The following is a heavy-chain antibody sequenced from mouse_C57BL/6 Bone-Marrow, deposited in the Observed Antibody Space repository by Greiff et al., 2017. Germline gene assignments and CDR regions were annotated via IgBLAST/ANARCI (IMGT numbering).Heavy chain of an antibody. CDR2: IWSGGST. D-gene: IGHD1-1*01. Sequence: VKLVESGPGLVQPSQSLSITCTVSGFSLTSYGVHWVRQSPGKGLEWLGVIWSGGSTDYNAAFISRLSISKDNSKSQVFFKMNSLQADDTAIYYCATSTVVAPEFAYWGQGTLVTVSA. V-gene: IGHV2-2*01. CDR1: GFSLTSYG. CDR3: ATSTVVAPEFAY. J-gene: IGHJ3*01.